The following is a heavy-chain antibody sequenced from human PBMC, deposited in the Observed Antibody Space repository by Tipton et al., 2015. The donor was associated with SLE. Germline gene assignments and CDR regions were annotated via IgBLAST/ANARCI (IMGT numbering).Heavy chain of an antibody. CDR2: VYYTGSA. CDR3: ARDASGGYNWFDP. V-gene: IGHV4-59*01. J-gene: IGHJ5*02. CDR1: GGSITSYH. D-gene: IGHD6-19*01. Sequence: TLSLTCSVSGGSITSYHWTWIWQSPGRGLEWIGNVYYTGSANYNPSLKSRLTISVDTSKNQFSLTLTSVTAADTAVYYCARDASGGYNWFDPWGQGTLVTVSS.